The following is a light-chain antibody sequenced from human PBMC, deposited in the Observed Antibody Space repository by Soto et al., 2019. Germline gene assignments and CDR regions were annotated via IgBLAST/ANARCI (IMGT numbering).Light chain of an antibody. CDR1: QGVSSR. V-gene: IGKV1-12*01. J-gene: IGKJ4*02. CDR3: QQTNSFPLT. Sequence: DIQMTQSPSSVSASVGDTVAITCRASQGVSSRLAWYQQKPGTAPKVLISLASSLQSGVPSRFSGSGSGTDFTLTISSLQPEDFATYYCQQTNSFPLTFGGGTKVEIK. CDR2: LAS.